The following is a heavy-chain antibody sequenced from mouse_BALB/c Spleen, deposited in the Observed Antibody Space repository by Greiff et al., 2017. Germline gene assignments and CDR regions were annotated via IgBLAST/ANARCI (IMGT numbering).Heavy chain of an antibody. Sequence: QVQLQQSGAELAKPGASVKLSCNTSGYTFTSYWIQWVKQRPGQGLGWIGEICPGTGTTYYNEKFKGKATLTIDTSSSTAYMQLSSLTSEDSAVYFWASGRIEAWFANWGRGTLVTVSA. CDR2: ICPGTGTT. J-gene: IGHJ3*01. CDR1: GYTFTSYW. V-gene: IGHV1S132*01. D-gene: IGHD5-2*01. CDR3: ASGRIEAWFAN.